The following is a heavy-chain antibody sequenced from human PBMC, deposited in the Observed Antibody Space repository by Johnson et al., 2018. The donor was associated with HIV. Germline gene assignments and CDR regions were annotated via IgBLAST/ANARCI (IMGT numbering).Heavy chain of an antibody. D-gene: IGHD1-7*01. V-gene: IGHV3-30*04. J-gene: IGHJ3*02. CDR1: GFTFSSYA. Sequence: QVQLVESGGGVVQPGRSLRLSCAASGFTFSSYAMHWVRQAPGKGLGWVAVISFDGSNKYYADSVKGRFTISRDNSKNKLYLQMNSLRAEDTAMFYCARHSSWNYRGGAFDIWGQGTMVTVYS. CDR2: ISFDGSNK. CDR3: ARHSSWNYRGGAFDI.